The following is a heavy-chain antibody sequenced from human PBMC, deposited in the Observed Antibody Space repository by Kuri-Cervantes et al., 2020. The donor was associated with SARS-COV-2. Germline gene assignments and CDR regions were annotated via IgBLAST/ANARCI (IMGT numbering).Heavy chain of an antibody. CDR2: ISWDGATT. Sequence: GESLKISCAASGFQFDDYTVHWVRQPLGKGLEWVSLISWDGATTYYADSVKGRFTISRDNSRNSLYLQMNVLRSEDTALYYCVKGQTGTTLSLDNWGQGTLVTVSS. V-gene: IGHV3-43*01. CDR1: GFQFDDYT. D-gene: IGHD1-1*01. J-gene: IGHJ4*02. CDR3: VKGQTGTTLSLDN.